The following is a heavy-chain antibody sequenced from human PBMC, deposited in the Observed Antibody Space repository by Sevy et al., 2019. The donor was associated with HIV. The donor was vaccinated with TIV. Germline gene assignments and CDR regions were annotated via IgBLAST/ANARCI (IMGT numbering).Heavy chain of an antibody. Sequence: ASVKVSCKASGGTFSSYAISWVRQAPGQGLEWMGGIIPIFGKANYAQKFQGRVTITADESTSTAYMGLSSLRSEDTAVYYCARGGLERLSLRAPMDVWGKGTTVTVSS. CDR1: GGTFSSYA. D-gene: IGHD1-1*01. CDR3: ARGGLERLSLRAPMDV. CDR2: IIPIFGKA. J-gene: IGHJ6*03. V-gene: IGHV1-69*13.